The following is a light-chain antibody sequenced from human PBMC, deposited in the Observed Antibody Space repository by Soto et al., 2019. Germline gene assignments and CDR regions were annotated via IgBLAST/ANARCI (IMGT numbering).Light chain of an antibody. Sequence: DIQMTQSPSSLSASVGDRVIITCRASQSIDTWLAWYQQKPGKAPKFLIYKTSILGSGVPPRFSGSGSETEFTLTINSLQTDDFATYYCQHYKSYPWTFGQGTKVDIK. CDR3: QHYKSYPWT. CDR2: KTS. J-gene: IGKJ1*01. V-gene: IGKV1-5*03. CDR1: QSIDTW.